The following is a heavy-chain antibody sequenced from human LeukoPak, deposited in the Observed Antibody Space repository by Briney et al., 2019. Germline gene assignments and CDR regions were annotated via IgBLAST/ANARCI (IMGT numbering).Heavy chain of an antibody. Sequence: PGRSLRLSCAASGFTFSSYGMHWVRQAPGKGLEWVAVISYDGSNKYYADSVKGRFTISRDNSKNTLYLQMNSLRAEDTAVYYCASPRPGYWGQGTLVTVSS. V-gene: IGHV3-30*03. CDR1: GFTFSSYG. D-gene: IGHD1-14*01. CDR2: ISYDGSNK. CDR3: ASPRPGY. J-gene: IGHJ4*02.